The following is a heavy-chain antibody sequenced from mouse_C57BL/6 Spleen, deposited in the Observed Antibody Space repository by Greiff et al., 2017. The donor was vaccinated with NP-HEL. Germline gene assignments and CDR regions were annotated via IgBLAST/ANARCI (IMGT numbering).Heavy chain of an antibody. J-gene: IGHJ2*01. V-gene: IGHV5-4*01. CDR3: ARDQVGRGYYFDY. Sequence: DVHLVESGGGLVKPGGSLKLSCAASGFTFSSYAMSWVRQTPEKRLEWVATISDGGSYTYYPDNVKGRFTISRDNAKNNLYLQMSHLKSEDTAMYYCARDQVGRGYYFDYWGQGTTLTVSS. CDR1: GFTFSSYA. D-gene: IGHD4-1*01. CDR2: ISDGGSYT.